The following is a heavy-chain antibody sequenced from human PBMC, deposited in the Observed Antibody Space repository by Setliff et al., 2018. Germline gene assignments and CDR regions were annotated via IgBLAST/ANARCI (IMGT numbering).Heavy chain of an antibody. J-gene: IGHJ6*02. CDR3: ARGPRITIFGVVSLSLYGMDV. D-gene: IGHD3-3*01. CDR2: INAGNGNT. CDR1: GYTFTSYA. Sequence: ASVKVSCKASGYTFTSYAMHWVRQAPGQGLEWMGWINAGNGNTNYAQKFQGWVTMTRDTSISTAYMELSRLRSDDTAVYYCARGPRITIFGVVSLSLYGMDVWGQGTTVTVS. V-gene: IGHV1-2*04.